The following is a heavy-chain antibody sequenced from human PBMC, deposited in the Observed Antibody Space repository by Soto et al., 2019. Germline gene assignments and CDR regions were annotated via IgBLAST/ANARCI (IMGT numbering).Heavy chain of an antibody. D-gene: IGHD3-10*01. CDR2: FNPSGDAT. J-gene: IGHJ3*02. CDR1: GYIFSNYY. Sequence: QVQLVQSGAEVKKPGTSVKVSCKAIGYIFSNYYMHWVRQAPGQGLEWMGVFNPSGDATHYAQSFQGRVCVTRDTSTSTVYMELSTLTSEDTAVYYCARRGMSKIGFDTWGQGTMVTVSS. CDR3: ARRGMSKIGFDT. V-gene: IGHV1-46*01.